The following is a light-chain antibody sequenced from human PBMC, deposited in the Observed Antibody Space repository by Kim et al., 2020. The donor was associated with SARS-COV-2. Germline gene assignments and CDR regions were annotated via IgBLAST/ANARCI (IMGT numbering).Light chain of an antibody. CDR2: KAS. CDR1: QTIDPW. V-gene: IGKV1-5*03. Sequence: SASVGDRGTIACRAGQTIDPWLAWYQHKPGRGPKLLISKASNLEPGVPSRFSGSGSGTEFTLTISSLQPDDFATYYCQQYNTFPFTFGQGTKLEI. J-gene: IGKJ2*01. CDR3: QQYNTFPFT.